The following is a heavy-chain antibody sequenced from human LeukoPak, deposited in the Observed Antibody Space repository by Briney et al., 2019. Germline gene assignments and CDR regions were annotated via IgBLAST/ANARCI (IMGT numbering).Heavy chain of an antibody. CDR2: ISSGGTST. Sequence: GGSLRLSCAASGFAFSSWTMSWVRQAPGKGPEWVSAISSGGTSTWYGESVKGRLTISRDNSKNTLYLQMNSLRAEDTAVYYCAKARLVMAGYYWGQGTLVTVSS. CDR1: GFAFSSWT. J-gene: IGHJ4*02. D-gene: IGHD3-9*01. V-gene: IGHV3-23*01. CDR3: AKARLVMAGYY.